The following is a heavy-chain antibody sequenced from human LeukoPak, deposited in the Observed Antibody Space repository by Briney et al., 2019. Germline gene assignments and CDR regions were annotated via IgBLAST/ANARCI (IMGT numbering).Heavy chain of an antibody. CDR3: ARGGAGFDWLLYTY. V-gene: IGHV4-59*01. CDR1: GGSISRYY. CDR2: IYYSGST. J-gene: IGHJ4*02. D-gene: IGHD3-9*01. Sequence: SETLSLTCTVSGGSISRYYWSWIRQPPGKGLEWIGYIYYSGSTNYNPSLKSRVTISVDTSKNKFSLKLSSVTAADTAVYYCARGGAGFDWLLYTYWGQGTLVTVSS.